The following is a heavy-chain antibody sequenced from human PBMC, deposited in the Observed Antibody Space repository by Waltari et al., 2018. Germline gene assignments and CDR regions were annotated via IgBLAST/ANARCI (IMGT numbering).Heavy chain of an antibody. J-gene: IGHJ4*02. CDR1: GYPFTSNW. D-gene: IGHD6-6*01. V-gene: IGHV5-51*01. CDR2: IFPADSDT. Sequence: EVQLVQSGAEVKKPGESLKISCKASGYPFTSNWIGWVRQLPGKGLEWMGIIFPADSDTRYSPSFQGQVTISVDKSVSTAYLQWSSLKASDTAMYYCARQSSQSLDYWGQGTLVTVSS. CDR3: ARQSSQSLDY.